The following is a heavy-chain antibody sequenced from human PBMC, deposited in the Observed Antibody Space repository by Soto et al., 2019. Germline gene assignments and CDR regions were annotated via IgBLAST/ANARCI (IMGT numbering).Heavy chain of an antibody. CDR2: IYTSGST. D-gene: IGHD6-25*01. CDR3: ARTVEAAYYFVF. Sequence: SETLSLTCNVSGDSMTKYYWSWIRQPAGKGLEWIGRIYTSGSTNYNPSLKSRVTMSIDTSNKHFSLNLKSVTAADTAVYYCARTVEAAYYFVFWRPGALVTVSS. J-gene: IGHJ4*02. CDR1: GDSMTKYY. V-gene: IGHV4-4*07.